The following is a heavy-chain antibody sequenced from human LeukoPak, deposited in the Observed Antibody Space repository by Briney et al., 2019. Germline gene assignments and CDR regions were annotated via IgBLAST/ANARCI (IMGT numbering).Heavy chain of an antibody. J-gene: IGHJ4*02. D-gene: IGHD3-22*01. CDR3: ARSTYYYDSSGYYSDY. V-gene: IGHV7-4-1*02. Sequence: ASVKVSCKASGYTFTSYAMNWVRQAPGQGLEWMGWINTNTGNPTYAQGFPGRFVFSLDTSVSTAYLQISSLKAEDTAVYYCARSTYYYDSSGYYSDYWGQGTLVTVSS. CDR2: INTNTGNP. CDR1: GYTFTSYA.